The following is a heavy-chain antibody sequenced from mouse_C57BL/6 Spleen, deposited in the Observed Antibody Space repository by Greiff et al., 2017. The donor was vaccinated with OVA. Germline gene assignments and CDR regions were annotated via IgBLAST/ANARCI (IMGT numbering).Heavy chain of an antibody. V-gene: IGHV5-17*01. CDR1: GFTFSDYG. J-gene: IGHJ2*01. CDR2: ISSGSSTI. D-gene: IGHD1-1*01. Sequence: DVMLVESGGGLVKPGGSLKLSCAASGFTFSDYGMHWVRQAPEKGLEWVAYISSGSSTIYYADTVKGRFTISRDNAKNTLFLQMTSLRSEDTAMYYCARGDTTVVASFDYWGQGTTLTVSS. CDR3: ARGDTTVVASFDY.